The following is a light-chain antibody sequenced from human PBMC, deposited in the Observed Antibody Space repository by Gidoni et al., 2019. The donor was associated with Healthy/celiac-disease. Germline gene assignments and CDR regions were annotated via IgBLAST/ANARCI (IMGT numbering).Light chain of an antibody. CDR1: QSVSSY. CDR2: GAS. Sequence: EIVLTQSPGTLSLSPGERATLSCRASQSVSSYLAWYQQKPGQAPRLLIYGASIRATGIPDRFSGSGSGTDFTLTISRLEPEDCAVYYCQQYGTSRMCNFGQGTKLEIK. J-gene: IGKJ2*04. CDR3: QQYGTSRMCN. V-gene: IGKV3-20*01.